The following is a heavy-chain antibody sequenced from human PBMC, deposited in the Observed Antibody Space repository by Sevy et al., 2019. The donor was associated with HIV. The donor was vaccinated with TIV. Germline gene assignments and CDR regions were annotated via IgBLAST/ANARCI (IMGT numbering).Heavy chain of an antibody. J-gene: IGHJ4*02. V-gene: IGHV3-48*03. D-gene: IGHD6-19*01. CDR2: ITLSGSTM. CDR3: ARDRQGITVAGTAIDY. Sequence: GGSLRPSCAASGFPFSSYEMNWVRQAPGKGLEWISYITLSGSTMYSEASVKGRLTISRENAKNSLYLQMNSLRAEDTAVYYCARDRQGITVAGTAIDYWGQGTLVTVSS. CDR1: GFPFSSYE.